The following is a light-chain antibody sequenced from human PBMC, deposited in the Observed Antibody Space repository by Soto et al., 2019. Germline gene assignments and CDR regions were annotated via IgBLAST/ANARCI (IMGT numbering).Light chain of an antibody. J-gene: IGLJ2*01. V-gene: IGLV1-40*01. Sequence: QTVVTQPPSMSGAPGQRVTISCIGSSTNIGAGYDVHWYQQLPGTAPKLLIYGNSNRPSGVPDRFSGSKSGTSASLAITGLQAEDEADYHCQSYDSSLSVAFGGGTKLTVL. CDR1: STNIGAGYD. CDR3: QSYDSSLSVA. CDR2: GNS.